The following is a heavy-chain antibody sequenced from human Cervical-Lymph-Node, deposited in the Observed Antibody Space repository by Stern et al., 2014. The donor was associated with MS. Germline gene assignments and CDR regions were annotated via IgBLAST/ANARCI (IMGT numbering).Heavy chain of an antibody. D-gene: IGHD6-19*01. CDR1: GFTFDEYA. Sequence: EVQLEESGGGLVQPGRSLRLSCAGSGFTFDEYAIHWVRQAPGKGLEWVSGITWNSGVIGYADSVKGRFTISREHGKNSLFLQMNNLRPEDTALYYCAKDPLHMAVTGVDWYFDLWGRGTLVTVSS. J-gene: IGHJ2*01. V-gene: IGHV3-9*01. CDR3: AKDPLHMAVTGVDWYFDL. CDR2: ITWNSGVI.